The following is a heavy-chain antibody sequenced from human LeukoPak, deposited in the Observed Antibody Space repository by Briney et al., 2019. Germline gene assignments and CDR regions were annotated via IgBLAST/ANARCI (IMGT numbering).Heavy chain of an antibody. CDR1: GFTFSSYS. CDR3: ARVKVSGAFDI. CDR2: ISSNGGST. Sequence: GGSLRLSCAASGFTFSSYSMHWVRQAPGKGLEYVSAISSNGGSTYYANSVKGRFTISRDNSKNTLYLQMGSLRTEDTAVYYCARVKVSGAFDIWGQGTMVTVSS. D-gene: IGHD1-14*01. V-gene: IGHV3-64*01. J-gene: IGHJ3*02.